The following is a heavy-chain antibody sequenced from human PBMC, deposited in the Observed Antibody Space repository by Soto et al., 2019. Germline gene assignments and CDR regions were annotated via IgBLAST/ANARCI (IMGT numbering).Heavy chain of an antibody. CDR1: GHTFHNYA. CDR2: ISGSGGST. J-gene: IGHJ4*02. D-gene: IGHD2-2*01. CDR3: AKVSRGIGVVRAALK. Sequence: EVQLLESGGGLEQPGGSLRLSCVGSGHTFHNYAMTWVRQAPGKGLEWVSGISGSGGSTYYADSVRGRFTISRDDSKNTLYLQMNSLRAEDTAVYYCAKVSRGIGVVRAALKWGQGTLVTVSS. V-gene: IGHV3-23*01.